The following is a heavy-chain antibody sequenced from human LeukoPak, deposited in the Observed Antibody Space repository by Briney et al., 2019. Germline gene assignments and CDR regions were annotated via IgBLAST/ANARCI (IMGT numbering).Heavy chain of an antibody. Sequence: SETLSLTCTVSGDSISSGDYYWSWIRQPAGKGLEWIGRISSSGSTNYNPSLKSRVTISVDTSKNQFSLKLSSVTAADTAVYYCASGPFTGLHYYYYYMDVWGKGTTVTVSS. CDR3: ASGPFTGLHYYYYYMDV. CDR1: GDSISSGDYY. V-gene: IGHV4-61*02. J-gene: IGHJ6*03. D-gene: IGHD5-18*01. CDR2: ISSSGST.